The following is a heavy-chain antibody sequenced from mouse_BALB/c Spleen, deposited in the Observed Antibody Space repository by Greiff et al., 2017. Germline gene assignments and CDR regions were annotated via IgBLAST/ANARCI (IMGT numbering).Heavy chain of an antibody. CDR1: GFSLTSYG. V-gene: IGHV2-2*02. CDR3: ARNWAY. Sequence: VKLQESGPGLVQPSQSLSITCPVSGFSLTSYGVHWVRQSPGKGLEWLGVIWSGGSTDYNAAFISRLSISKDNSKSQVFFKMNSLQANDTAIYYCARNWAYWGQGTLVTVSA. CDR2: IWSGGST. J-gene: IGHJ3*01.